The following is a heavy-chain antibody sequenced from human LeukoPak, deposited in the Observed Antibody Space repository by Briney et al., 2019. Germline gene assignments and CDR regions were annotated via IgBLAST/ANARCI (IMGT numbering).Heavy chain of an antibody. CDR2: ISWNSGSI. V-gene: IGHV3-9*03. D-gene: IGHD3-9*01. CDR3: AKDKSNYDILTGGAFDI. CDR1: GFTFDDYA. J-gene: IGHJ3*02. Sequence: PRGSLRLSCAASGFTFDDYAMHWVRQAPGKGLEWVSGISWNSGSIGYADSVKGRFTISRDNAKNSLYLQMNSLRAEDMALYYCAKDKSNYDILTGGAFDIWGQGTMVTVSS.